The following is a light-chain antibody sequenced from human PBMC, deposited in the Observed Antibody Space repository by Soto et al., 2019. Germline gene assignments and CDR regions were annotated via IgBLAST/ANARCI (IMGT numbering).Light chain of an antibody. J-gene: IGKJ1*01. CDR3: QQYGSSPAT. Sequence: IVLTQSPCTVSLSPGERASLSCRASQSVSNNYLAWYQQKPGQAPRLLIYGASSRATGIPDRFSGSGSGTDFTLTISRLEPEDFAVYYCQQYGSSPATFGQGTKVDIK. CDR2: GAS. V-gene: IGKV3-20*01. CDR1: QSVSNNY.